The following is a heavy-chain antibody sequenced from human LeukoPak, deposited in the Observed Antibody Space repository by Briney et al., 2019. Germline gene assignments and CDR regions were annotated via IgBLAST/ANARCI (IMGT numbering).Heavy chain of an antibody. CDR3: ARGHYYDSSGYYWAH. J-gene: IGHJ4*02. V-gene: IGHV4-59*01. CDR1: GGSISSYY. Sequence: SETLSLTCTVSGGSISSYYWSWIRQPPGKGLEWIGYIYYSGSTNYNPSLKSRVTISVDTSKNQFSLKLSSVTAADTAVYYCARGHYYDSSGYYWAHWGQGTLVTVSS. D-gene: IGHD3-22*01. CDR2: IYYSGST.